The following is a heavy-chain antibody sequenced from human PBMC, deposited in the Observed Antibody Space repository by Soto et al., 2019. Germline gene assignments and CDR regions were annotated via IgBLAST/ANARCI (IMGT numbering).Heavy chain of an antibody. V-gene: IGHV1-69*13. J-gene: IGHJ4*02. CDR3: AREKAAAGPEYYFDY. CDR1: GGTFSSYA. CDR2: IIPIFGTA. D-gene: IGHD6-13*01. Sequence: SVKVSCKASGGTFSSYAISWVRQAPGQGLEWMGGIIPIFGTANYAQKFQGRVTITADESTSTAYMELSSLRSEDTAVYYCAREKAAAGPEYYFDYWGQGTLVTVSS.